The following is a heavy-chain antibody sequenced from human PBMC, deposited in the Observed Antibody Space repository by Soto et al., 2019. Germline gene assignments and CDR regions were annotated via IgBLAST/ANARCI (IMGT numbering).Heavy chain of an antibody. CDR2: FYPGDSDT. CDR1: GFSFTNYW. Sequence: GESLKISCQASGFSFTNYWIAWVRQMPGKGLEWMGSFYPGDSDTRYSPSFQGQVTISADKSISTAYLQWSSLKASDTGIYYCARRLGINWFDPWGQGTLVTVSS. J-gene: IGHJ5*02. D-gene: IGHD7-27*01. V-gene: IGHV5-51*01. CDR3: ARRLGINWFDP.